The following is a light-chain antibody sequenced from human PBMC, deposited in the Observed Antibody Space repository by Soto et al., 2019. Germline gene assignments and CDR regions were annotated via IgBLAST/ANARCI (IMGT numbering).Light chain of an antibody. Sequence: DVALTQSPLSLPVTLGQPASISCRSSQSLVYSDGNTYLTWFQQRPGQSPRRLIYKVSNRDSGVPDRFTGSGSGTDFTLRISRVEAEYVGVYYCMHGSHSMYAFGQGTKLEI. CDR1: QSLVYSDGNTY. V-gene: IGKV2-30*01. CDR2: KVS. J-gene: IGKJ2*01. CDR3: MHGSHSMYA.